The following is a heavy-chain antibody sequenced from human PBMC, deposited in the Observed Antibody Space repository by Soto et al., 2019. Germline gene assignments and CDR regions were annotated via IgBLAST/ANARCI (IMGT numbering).Heavy chain of an antibody. CDR2: ISGSGGST. V-gene: IGHV3-23*01. CDR3: PKDHYYHLLSCPGDY. D-gene: IGHD3-9*01. CDR1: GFTFISYA. J-gene: IGHJ4*02. Sequence: GGALRLSCAASGFTFISYATSWVRQAQWKGLEWVSAISGSGGSTYYADSVKGRFTISRDNSKNTLYLQMNSLRAEHMAFYYCPKDHYYHLLSCPGDYWGQAALVTVS.